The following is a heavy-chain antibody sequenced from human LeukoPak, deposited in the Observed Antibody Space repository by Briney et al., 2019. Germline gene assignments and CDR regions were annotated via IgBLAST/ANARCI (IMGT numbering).Heavy chain of an antibody. CDR2: ISWNSGSI. CDR3: AKDKWQVGATPFDY. CDR1: GFTFDDYA. D-gene: IGHD1-26*01. V-gene: IGHV3-9*01. Sequence: GGSLRLSCAASGFTFDDYAMHWVRQAPGKGLEWVTGISWNSGSIGYADSVKGRFTISRDNAKSSLYLQMNSLRAEDTALYYCAKDKWQVGATPFDYWGQGTLVTVSS. J-gene: IGHJ4*02.